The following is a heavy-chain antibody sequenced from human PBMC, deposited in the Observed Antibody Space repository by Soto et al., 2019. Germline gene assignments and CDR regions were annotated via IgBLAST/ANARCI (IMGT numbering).Heavy chain of an antibody. Sequence: PGGSLRLSCAASGFTFSSYAMSWVRQAPGKGLEWVSAISGSGGSTYYADSAKGRFTISRDNSKNTLYLQMNSLRAEDTAVYYCAKDRSVRGATDAFDIWGQGTMVTVSS. CDR1: GFTFSSYA. CDR2: ISGSGGST. CDR3: AKDRSVRGATDAFDI. D-gene: IGHD3-10*01. V-gene: IGHV3-23*01. J-gene: IGHJ3*02.